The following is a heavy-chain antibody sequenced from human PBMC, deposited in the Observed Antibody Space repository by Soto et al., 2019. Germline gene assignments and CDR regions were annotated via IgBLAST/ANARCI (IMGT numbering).Heavy chain of an antibody. J-gene: IGHJ6*02. Sequence: QVHLVQAGAEVKKPGASVKVSCKTSGYNFTTYGISWVRQAPGQGLEWMGWISAYNGNTNHAQKLQGRDSMTTDISMSTADMELRSLRSDDTAVYYGARDLYIYGYDAMFVWGQGTTVTVSS. CDR1: GYNFTTYG. D-gene: IGHD5-18*01. V-gene: IGHV1-18*04. CDR2: ISAYNGNT. CDR3: ARDLYIYGYDAMFV.